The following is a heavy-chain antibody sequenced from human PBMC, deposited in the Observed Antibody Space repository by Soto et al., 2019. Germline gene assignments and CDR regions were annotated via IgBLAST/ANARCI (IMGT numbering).Heavy chain of an antibody. J-gene: IGHJ4*02. CDR2: IWYDGSNK. D-gene: IGHD6-13*01. Sequence: PGGSLRLSCAASGFTFSSYGMHWVRQAPGKGLEWVAVIWYDGSNKYYADSVKGRFTISRDNSKNTLYLQMNSLRAEDTAVYYCARDGAAAGPYDYWGQGTLVTVSS. CDR3: ARDGAAAGPYDY. CDR1: GFTFSSYG. V-gene: IGHV3-33*01.